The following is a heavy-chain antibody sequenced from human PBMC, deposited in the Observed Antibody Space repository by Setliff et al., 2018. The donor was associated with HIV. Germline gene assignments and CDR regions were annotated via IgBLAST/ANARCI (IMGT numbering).Heavy chain of an antibody. D-gene: IGHD3-22*01. J-gene: IGHJ4*02. V-gene: IGHV4-39*01. CDR1: GGSISSSSYY. CDR3: AKARRYDSPTTGD. CDR2: IYYSGST. Sequence: PSETLSLTCTVSGGSISSSSYYWGWIRQPPGKGLEWIGSIYYSGSTYYNPSLESRVTISVATSKNQFSLKLSSVTAADTAVYYCAKARRYDSPTTGDWGQGTLVTVSS.